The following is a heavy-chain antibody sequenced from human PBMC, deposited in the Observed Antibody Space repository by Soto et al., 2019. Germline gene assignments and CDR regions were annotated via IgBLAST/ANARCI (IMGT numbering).Heavy chain of an antibody. CDR3: ARAWDYYDSSGYYYFDY. Sequence: GESLKISCAASGFTGSSNYMSWVRQAPGKGLEWVSVIYSGGSTYYADSVKGRFTISRHNSKNTLYLQMNSLRAEDTAVYYCARAWDYYDSSGYYYFDYWGQGTLVTVSS. CDR2: IYSGGST. V-gene: IGHV3-53*04. J-gene: IGHJ4*02. D-gene: IGHD3-22*01. CDR1: GFTGSSNY.